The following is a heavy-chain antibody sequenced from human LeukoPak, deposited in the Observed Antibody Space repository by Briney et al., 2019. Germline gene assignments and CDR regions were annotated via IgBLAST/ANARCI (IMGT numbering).Heavy chain of an antibody. CDR3: LRGTTLPEYYDRSGYYHAFYI. CDR2: IKYCGIT. D-gene: IGHD3-22*01. V-gene: IGHV4-34*01. Sequence: WETLSLICAVYTGHLNRYHWSWIRQPPGKGLEGIGEIKYCGITNYSPPLKPRLTLSRDGPKNQFSLKLRSMAAGDAAGYLCLRGTTLPEYYDRSGYYHAFYIWGGGTIVTVSS. J-gene: IGHJ3*02. CDR1: TGHLNRYH.